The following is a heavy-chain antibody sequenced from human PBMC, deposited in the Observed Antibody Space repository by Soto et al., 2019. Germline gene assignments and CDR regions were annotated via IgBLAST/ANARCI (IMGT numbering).Heavy chain of an antibody. Sequence: KWIRQPPGKGLEWIGYIYHSGSTYYNPSLKSRVTISVDRSKNQFSLKLSSVTAADTAVYYCARVPDVWGQGTTVTVSS. CDR2: IYHSGST. V-gene: IGHV4-30-2*01. CDR3: ARVPDV. J-gene: IGHJ6*02.